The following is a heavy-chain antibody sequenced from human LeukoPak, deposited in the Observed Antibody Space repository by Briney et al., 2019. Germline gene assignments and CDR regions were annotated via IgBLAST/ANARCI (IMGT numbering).Heavy chain of an antibody. CDR3: AREFASYCSSSSCYGFDY. CDR1: GFTFSSYS. CDR2: ISSSSTYI. D-gene: IGHD2-2*01. J-gene: IGHJ4*02. V-gene: IGHV3-21*01. Sequence: GRALRLSCAASGFTFSSYSMNWVRQSPGKGLEWVSSISSSSTYIYYADSVKGRFTISRDNAKKSLYLQVNSLRAEDTAVYYCAREFASYCSSSSCYGFDYWGQGTLVTVSS.